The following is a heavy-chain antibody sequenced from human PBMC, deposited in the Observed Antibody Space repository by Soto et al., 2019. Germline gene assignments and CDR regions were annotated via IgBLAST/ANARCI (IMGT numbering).Heavy chain of an antibody. J-gene: IGHJ5*02. CDR1: GGSISSGGYY. CDR3: ARGRGSFGSGCYVKQGHWYDP. Sequence: SETLSLTCTVSGGSISSGGYYWSWIRQHPGKGLEWIGYIYYSGSTNYNPSLKSRVTISVDTSKNQFSLKLSSVTAADPAVDYCARGRGSFGSGCYVKQGHWYDPWARGTLVTVSS. CDR2: IYYSGST. V-gene: IGHV4-31*03. D-gene: IGHD3-10*01.